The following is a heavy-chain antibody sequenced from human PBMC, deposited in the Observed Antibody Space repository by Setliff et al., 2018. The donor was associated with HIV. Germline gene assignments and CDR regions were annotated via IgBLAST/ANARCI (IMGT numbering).Heavy chain of an antibody. Sequence: ASVKVSCKSSGYTFTNFAISWVRQAPGQGLEWMGWISAYSDNTYYAQSLQGRVTMTTDTTSSTSYMELRSLRSDDTAMYYCARIRAGALLNAFDIWGQGTMVTVSS. CDR1: GYTFTNFA. CDR2: ISAYSDNT. J-gene: IGHJ3*02. D-gene: IGHD1-26*01. V-gene: IGHV1-18*01. CDR3: ARIRAGALLNAFDI.